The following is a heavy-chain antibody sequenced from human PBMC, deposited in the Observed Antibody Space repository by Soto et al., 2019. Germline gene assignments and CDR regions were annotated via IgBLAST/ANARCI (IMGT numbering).Heavy chain of an antibody. V-gene: IGHV1-69*13. Sequence: GTSVEVSCKSSLGTFSSYAISWVRQAPVQGLEWMGGIIPIFGTANYAQKFQGKVTITADESTSTAYMELSSLRSEDTAVYYCAKELAVAGPTYGMDVWGQGTTVTVSS. CDR3: AKELAVAGPTYGMDV. J-gene: IGHJ6*02. CDR1: LGTFSSYA. D-gene: IGHD6-19*01. CDR2: IIPIFGTA.